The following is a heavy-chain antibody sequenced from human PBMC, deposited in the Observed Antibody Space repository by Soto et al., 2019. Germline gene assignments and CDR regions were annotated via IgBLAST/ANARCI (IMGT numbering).Heavy chain of an antibody. CDR1: GFTFTNSA. CDR3: ATDPGGISGG. D-gene: IGHD6-13*01. J-gene: IGHJ4*02. CDR2: IVVGSGNT. V-gene: IGHV1-58*01. Sequence: QVQLVQSGPEVKKPGTSVKVSCETSGFTFTNSAVQWVRQARGQRLEWIGWIVVGSGNTNYAQKFQDRVTITRDMSRSTAYMERSGLRSEDTAVYYCATDPGGISGGWGQGTLVTVSS.